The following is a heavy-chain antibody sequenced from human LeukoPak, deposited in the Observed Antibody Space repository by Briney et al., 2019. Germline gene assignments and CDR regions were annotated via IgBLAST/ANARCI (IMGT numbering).Heavy chain of an antibody. V-gene: IGHV1-2*06. Sequence: ASVKVSCKASGYTFTGYYMHWVRQAPGQGLEWMGRINPNSGGTNYAQKFQGRVTMTRDTSISTAYMGLSRLRSDDTAVYYCARTASSIAARQGYDHYMDVWGKGTTVTVSS. CDR3: ARTASSIAARQGYDHYMDV. J-gene: IGHJ6*03. CDR1: GYTFTGYY. CDR2: INPNSGGT. D-gene: IGHD6-6*01.